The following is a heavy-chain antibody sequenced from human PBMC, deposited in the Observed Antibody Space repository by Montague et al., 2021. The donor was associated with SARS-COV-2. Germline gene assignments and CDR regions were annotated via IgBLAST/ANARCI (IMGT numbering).Heavy chain of an antibody. D-gene: IGHD6-13*01. CDR3: AHRPSIAAAGTFRFDP. CDR2: IYWDDDK. V-gene: IGHV2-5*02. J-gene: IGHJ5*02. CDR1: GFLLSTSGAG. Sequence: PALVKPTQTLTLTCTFSGFLLSTSGAGVGWIRQPPGKALEWLALIYWDDDKRYSPSLKSRLTITKDTSKNQVVLTMTNMDPVDTATYYCAHRPSIAAAGTFRFDPWGQGTLVTVSS.